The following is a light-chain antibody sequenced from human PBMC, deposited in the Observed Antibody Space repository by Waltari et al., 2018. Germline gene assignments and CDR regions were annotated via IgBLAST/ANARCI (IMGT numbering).Light chain of an antibody. V-gene: IGKV3-20*01. CDR2: DAT. CDR3: QKYVSVPAT. J-gene: IGKJ1*01. Sequence: EIVLTQSPGTLSLSPGERAPLSCRASQSVSRYLAWYQQKPGQAPRLLIYDATTRATGIPDRFSGSGSGTAFSLTISRLEPEDFAVYYCQKYVSVPATFGQGTKVEVK. CDR1: QSVSRY.